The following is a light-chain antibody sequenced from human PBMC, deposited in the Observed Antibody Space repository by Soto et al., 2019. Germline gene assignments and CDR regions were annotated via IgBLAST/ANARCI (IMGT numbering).Light chain of an antibody. V-gene: IGKV3-20*01. CDR2: GAS. Sequence: EIVLTQSPGTLSLSPGERATLSCRASQSVSSMYLAWCQQKPGQAPRLLIYGASSRATGIPDRFSGSGSGTDFTLTISRLEPEDFAVYYCQQYGSSSWTFGQGTKVEIK. CDR1: QSVSSMY. J-gene: IGKJ1*01. CDR3: QQYGSSSWT.